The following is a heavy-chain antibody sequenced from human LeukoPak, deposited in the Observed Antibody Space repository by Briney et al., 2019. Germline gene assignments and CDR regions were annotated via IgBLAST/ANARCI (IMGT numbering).Heavy chain of an antibody. Sequence: ASVKVSCKASGYTFTIYGISWVRQAPGQGRGWMGWISAYNDNTNYAQKLQGRGTMTTPTSTSTAYMELRSLRSDDTAVSYCARTGQTGSTLLAWFDPWGQGTLVTVSS. CDR3: ARTGQTGSTLLAWFDP. CDR2: ISAYNDNT. V-gene: IGHV1-18*01. D-gene: IGHD1-1*01. CDR1: GYTFTIYG. J-gene: IGHJ5*02.